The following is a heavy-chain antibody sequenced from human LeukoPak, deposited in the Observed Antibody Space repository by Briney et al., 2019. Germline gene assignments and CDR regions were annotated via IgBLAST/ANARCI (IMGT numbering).Heavy chain of an antibody. V-gene: IGHV4-4*02. CDR3: ARREGYSYGYHFDY. D-gene: IGHD5-18*01. Sequence: SGTLSLTCAVSGGSISSSNWWSWVRQPPGKGLEWIGYIYHSGSTYYNPSLKSRVTISVDRSKNQFSLKLSSVTAADTAVYYCARREGYSYGYHFDYWGQGTLVTVSS. J-gene: IGHJ4*02. CDR2: IYHSGST. CDR1: GGSISSSNW.